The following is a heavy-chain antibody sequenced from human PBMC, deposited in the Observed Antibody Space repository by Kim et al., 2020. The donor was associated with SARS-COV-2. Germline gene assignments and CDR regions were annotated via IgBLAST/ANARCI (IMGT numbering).Heavy chain of an antibody. CDR3: AKADDAQSGYDYGMDV. CDR2: IWYDGSNK. D-gene: IGHD1-1*01. J-gene: IGHJ6*02. V-gene: IGHV3-33*06. CDR1: GFSFSYYG. Sequence: GGSLRLSCAASGFSFSYYGMHWARQAPGQGLEWVADIWYDGSNKYYADSVKGRFTISRDNSKTMLYLQMNSLRAEETAVYYCAKADDAQSGYDYGMDVWGPGTTVTVSS.